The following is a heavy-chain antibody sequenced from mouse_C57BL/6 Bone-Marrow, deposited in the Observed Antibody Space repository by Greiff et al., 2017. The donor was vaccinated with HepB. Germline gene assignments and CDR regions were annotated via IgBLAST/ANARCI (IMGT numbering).Heavy chain of an antibody. CDR2: ISSGGSYT. V-gene: IGHV5-6*01. Sequence: EVMLVESGGDLVKPGGSLKLSCAASGFTFSSYGMSWVRQTPDKRLEWVATISSGGSYTYYPDSVKGRCTISRDNAKNTLYLQMSSLKSEDTAMYYCARQSSAWFAYWGQGTLVTVSA. J-gene: IGHJ3*01. D-gene: IGHD6-1*01. CDR3: ARQSSAWFAY. CDR1: GFTFSSYG.